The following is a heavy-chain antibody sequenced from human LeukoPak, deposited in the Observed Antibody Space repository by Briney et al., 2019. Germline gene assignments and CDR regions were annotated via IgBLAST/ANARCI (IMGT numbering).Heavy chain of an antibody. J-gene: IGHJ3*02. D-gene: IGHD3-22*01. V-gene: IGHV3-33*01. CDR3: ARDLEDSSPFGAFDM. CDR1: GFTFCNYS. CDR2: IWFDGIRK. Sequence: PGVSLRLSCAACGFTFCNYSMHWVPQVPGKGLVWVAAIWFDGIRKYYADSVEGRLTIYRDNCKNTLYLQMNSLRAEDTAVYYCARDLEDSSPFGAFDMWGQGTMVTVSS.